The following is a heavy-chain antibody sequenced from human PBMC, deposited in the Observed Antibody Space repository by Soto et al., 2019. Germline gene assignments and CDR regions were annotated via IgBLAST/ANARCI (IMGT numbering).Heavy chain of an antibody. D-gene: IGHD6-19*01. J-gene: IGHJ6*02. CDR2: MNPKSGNT. Sequence: ASMKVSCKASGYTFTSYDINWVRQATGQGLEGMGWMNPKSGNTGYAQKFQGRVTMTRNTSISTAYMELSSLRSEDTAVYYCARGEFDSSGWYRYYYYGMDVWGQGTTVTVSS. V-gene: IGHV1-8*01. CDR1: GYTFTSYD. CDR3: ARGEFDSSGWYRYYYYGMDV.